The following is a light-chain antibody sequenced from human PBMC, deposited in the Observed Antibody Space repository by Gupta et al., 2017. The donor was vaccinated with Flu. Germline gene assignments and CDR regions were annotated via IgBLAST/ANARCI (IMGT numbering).Light chain of an antibody. CDR3: MIWHSSAVV. CDR1: SDIKVGTYR. J-gene: IGLJ2*01. CDR2: YKSDSDK. Sequence: CTLRSDIKVGTYRRYWYQQKPGSPPQYLLRYKSDSDKQQGSGVPSRFSGSKDASANAGILLISGLQSEDEADYYCMIWHSSAVVFGGGTKLTVL. V-gene: IGLV5-45*01.